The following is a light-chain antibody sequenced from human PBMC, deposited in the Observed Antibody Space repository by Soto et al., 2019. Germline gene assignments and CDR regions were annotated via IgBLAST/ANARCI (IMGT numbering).Light chain of an antibody. CDR3: QQYVISSRT. CDR1: QSLSPTY. Sequence: EVVLTQSPDTLSLSPGETATLSCRASQSLSPTYVAWYQHKPGQAPILLIFGASFRATGISDRFSGRGSGTDFTLSISRLEPEDFAVYYCQQYVISSRTFGRGTKVEIK. CDR2: GAS. V-gene: IGKV3-20*01. J-gene: IGKJ1*01.